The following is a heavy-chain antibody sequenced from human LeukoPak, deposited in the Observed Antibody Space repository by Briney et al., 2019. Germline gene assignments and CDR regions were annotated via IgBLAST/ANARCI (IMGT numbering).Heavy chain of an antibody. CDR2: IKQDGSEK. J-gene: IGHJ4*02. CDR3: ARSLYPSGSFFDY. V-gene: IGHV3-7*01. D-gene: IGHD6-13*01. CDR1: GFTFSNYG. Sequence: GGSLRLSCTASGFTFSNYGFHWVRQAPGKGLEWVANIKQDGSEKYYVDSVKGRFTISRDNAKNSLYLQMNSLRAEDTAVYYCARSLYPSGSFFDYWGQGTLVTVSS.